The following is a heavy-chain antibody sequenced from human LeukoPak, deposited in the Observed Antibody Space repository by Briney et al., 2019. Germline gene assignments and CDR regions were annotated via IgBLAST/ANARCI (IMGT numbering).Heavy chain of an antibody. Sequence: GGSLRLSCAASGFTFSSYIMNWVRQAPGKGLEWVSSISSSSSYICYADSVKGRFTISRDNAKNSLYLQMNSLRAEDTAVYYCVRETNWNIFDPWGQGTLVTVSS. J-gene: IGHJ5*02. D-gene: IGHD1/OR15-1a*01. CDR1: GFTFSSYI. CDR2: ISSSSSYI. V-gene: IGHV3-21*01. CDR3: VRETNWNIFDP.